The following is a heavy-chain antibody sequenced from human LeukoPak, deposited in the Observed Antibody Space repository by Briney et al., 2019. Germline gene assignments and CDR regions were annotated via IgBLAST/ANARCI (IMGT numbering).Heavy chain of an antibody. J-gene: IGHJ3*02. Sequence: PSETLSLTCAVYGGSFSGYYWSWIRQPPGKGLEWIGEINHSGSTNYNPSLKSRVTISVDTSKNQFSLKLSSVTAADTAVYYCARGRGDGYNLAPDAFDIWGQGTMVTVPS. CDR2: INHSGST. D-gene: IGHD5-24*01. V-gene: IGHV4-34*01. CDR3: ARGRGDGYNLAPDAFDI. CDR1: GGSFSGYY.